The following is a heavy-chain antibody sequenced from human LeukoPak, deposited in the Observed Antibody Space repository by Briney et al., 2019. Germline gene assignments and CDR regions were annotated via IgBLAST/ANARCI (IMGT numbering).Heavy chain of an antibody. D-gene: IGHD5-12*01. V-gene: IGHV3-7*03. Sequence: GGSLRLSCAASGFTFGSYWMGWVRQAPGKGLEWVSSIKRDASEKYYVDSVKGRFTISRDNAKNSLYLQMNSLRAEDTAVYYCAREWGSGYFSIDYWGQGTLVTVSS. CDR2: IKRDASEK. CDR3: AREWGSGYFSIDY. CDR1: GFTFGSYW. J-gene: IGHJ4*02.